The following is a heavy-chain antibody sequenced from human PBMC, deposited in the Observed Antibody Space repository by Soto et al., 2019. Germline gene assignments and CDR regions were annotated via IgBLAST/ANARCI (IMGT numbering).Heavy chain of an antibody. CDR1: GGSISSGGYC. Sequence: SQTLSLTGAVAGGSISSGGYCGVWIRQPPGKGLEWIGYIYHSGSTYYNPSLKSRVTISVDRSKNQFSLKLSSVTAADTAVYYCASGPMVYAFWGQGTLVTVSS. V-gene: IGHV4-30-2*01. CDR2: IYHSGST. CDR3: ASGPMVYAF. D-gene: IGHD2-8*01. J-gene: IGHJ4*02.